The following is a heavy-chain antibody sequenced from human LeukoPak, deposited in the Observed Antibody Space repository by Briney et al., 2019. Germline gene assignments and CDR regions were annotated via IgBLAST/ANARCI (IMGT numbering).Heavy chain of an antibody. J-gene: IGHJ4*02. Sequence: SVTLSLTCTVSGGSISSSSYYWGWIRQPPGKGLEWIGSIYYSGSNYYNPSLKSRVTISVDTSKNQFSLKLSAVTAADTAVYYCASRITMIVVGPSDYWGQGTLVTVSS. CDR3: ASRITMIVVGPSDY. D-gene: IGHD3-22*01. CDR1: GGSISSSSYY. CDR2: IYYSGSN. V-gene: IGHV4-39*01.